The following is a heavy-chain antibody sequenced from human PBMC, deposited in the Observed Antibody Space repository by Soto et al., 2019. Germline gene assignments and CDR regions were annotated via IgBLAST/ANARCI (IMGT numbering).Heavy chain of an antibody. CDR3: ARDSLGVTAIPVAFDI. D-gene: IGHD2-21*02. V-gene: IGHV4-39*07. J-gene: IGHJ3*02. Sequence: SETLSLTCTVSGGSISSSSYYWGWIRQPPGKGLEWIGSIYYSGSTYYNPSLKSRVTISVDTSKNQFSLKLSSVTAADTAVYYCARDSLGVTAIPVAFDIWGQGTMVT. CDR2: IYYSGST. CDR1: GGSISSSSYY.